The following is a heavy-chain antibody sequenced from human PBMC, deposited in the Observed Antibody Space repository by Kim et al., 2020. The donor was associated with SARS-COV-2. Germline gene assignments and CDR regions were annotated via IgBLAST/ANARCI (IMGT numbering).Heavy chain of an antibody. CDR2: ISYDGSNK. V-gene: IGHV3-30*18. Sequence: GGSLRLSCAASGFTFSSYGMHWVRQAPGKGLEWVAVISYDGSNKYYADSVKGRFTISRDNSKNTLYLQMNSLRAEDTAVYYCAKRGSGYDFDYYYGMDVWGQGTTVTVSS. D-gene: IGHD5-12*01. J-gene: IGHJ6*02. CDR1: GFTFSSYG. CDR3: AKRGSGYDFDYYYGMDV.